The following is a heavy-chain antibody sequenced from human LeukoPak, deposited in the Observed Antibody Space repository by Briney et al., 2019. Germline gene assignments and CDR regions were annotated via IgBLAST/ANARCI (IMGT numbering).Heavy chain of an antibody. D-gene: IGHD3-10*01. CDR3: ARFDGSYYGMDV. Sequence: GGSLRLSCAASGFTFSASAMNWVRQAPAKGLEWVSSVNGGGSSTYYADSVKGRFTISRDNSRNTLYLQMNSLRVEDTAVYYCARFDGSYYGMDVWGQGTTVTVSS. CDR2: VNGGGSST. CDR1: GFTFSASA. V-gene: IGHV3-23*01. J-gene: IGHJ6*02.